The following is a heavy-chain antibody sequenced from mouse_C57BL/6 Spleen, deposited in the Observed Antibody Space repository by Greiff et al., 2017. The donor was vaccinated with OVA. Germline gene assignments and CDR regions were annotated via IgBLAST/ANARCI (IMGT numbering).Heavy chain of an antibody. CDR3: ARPYYGSSSWFAY. J-gene: IGHJ3*01. CDR1: GFTFSDYY. Sequence: EVKLMESGGGLVQPGGSLKLSCAASGFTFSDYYMYWVRQTPEKRLEWVAYISNGGGSTYYPDTVKGRFTISRDNAKNTLYLQMSRLKSEDPAMYYCARPYYGSSSWFAYWGQGTLVTVSA. V-gene: IGHV5-12*01. CDR2: ISNGGGST. D-gene: IGHD1-1*01.